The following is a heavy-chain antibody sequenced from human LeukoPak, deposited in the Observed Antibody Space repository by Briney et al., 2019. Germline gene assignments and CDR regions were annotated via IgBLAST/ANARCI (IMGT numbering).Heavy chain of an antibody. J-gene: IGHJ6*03. Sequence: PGGSLRLSCAASGFTFSSYAMGWVRQAPGKGLEWVSAISGSGGSTYYADSVKGRFTISRDNSKNTLYLQMNSLRAEDTAVYYCAKGLSIFGGYYYMDVWGKGTTVTVSS. CDR1: GFTFSSYA. D-gene: IGHD3-3*01. V-gene: IGHV3-23*01. CDR2: ISGSGGST. CDR3: AKGLSIFGGYYYMDV.